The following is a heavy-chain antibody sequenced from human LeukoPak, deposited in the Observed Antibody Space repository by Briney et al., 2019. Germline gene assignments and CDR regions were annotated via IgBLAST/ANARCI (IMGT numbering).Heavy chain of an antibody. CDR3: ARFNGVATIRSLISDAFDI. V-gene: IGHV4-34*01. D-gene: IGHD5-24*01. J-gene: IGHJ3*02. Sequence: SETLSLTCAVYGGSFSGYYWSWIRQPPGKGLEWIGEINHSGSTNYNPSLKSRVTISVDTSKNQFSLKLSSVTAADTAVYYCARFNGVATIRSLISDAFDIWAKGQWSPSLQ. CDR2: INHSGST. CDR1: GGSFSGYY.